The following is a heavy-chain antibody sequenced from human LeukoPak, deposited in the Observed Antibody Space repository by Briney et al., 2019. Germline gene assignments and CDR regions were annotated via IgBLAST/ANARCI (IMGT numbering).Heavy chain of an antibody. CDR2: ISSSSSYI. CDR3: ARDRRFVGQDGGLLWFGEYWFDP. CDR1: GFTFSDYY. Sequence: PGGSLRLSCAASGFTFSDYYMSWIRQAPGKGLEWVSSISSSSSYIYYADSVKGRFTISRDNAKNSLYLQMNSLRAEDTAVYYCARDRRFVGQDGGLLWFGEYWFDPWGQGTLVTVSS. V-gene: IGHV3-11*06. D-gene: IGHD3-10*01. J-gene: IGHJ5*02.